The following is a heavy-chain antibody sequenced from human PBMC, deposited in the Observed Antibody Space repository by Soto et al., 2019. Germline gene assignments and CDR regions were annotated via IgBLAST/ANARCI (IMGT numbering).Heavy chain of an antibody. Sequence: PGGSLRLSCAASGFTFSRYGMHWVRQAPGKGLEWVAVISYDGSNKYYADSVKGRFTISRDNSKNTLYLQMNSLRAEYTAVYYCAKEPHYGGNYYFDYWGQGTLVTVSS. J-gene: IGHJ4*02. V-gene: IGHV3-30*18. CDR2: ISYDGSNK. D-gene: IGHD4-17*01. CDR3: AKEPHYGGNYYFDY. CDR1: GFTFSRYG.